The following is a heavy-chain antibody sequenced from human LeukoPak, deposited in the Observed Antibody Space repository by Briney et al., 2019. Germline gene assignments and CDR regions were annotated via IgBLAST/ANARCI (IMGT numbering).Heavy chain of an antibody. J-gene: IGHJ6*02. CDR1: GGSISSYY. V-gene: IGHV4-4*07. CDR3: ARVRRVYSSGWYGSPGGYYGMDV. D-gene: IGHD6-19*01. CDR2: IYTSGST. Sequence: KPSETLSLTCTVSGGSISSYYWSWIRQPAGKGLEWIGRIYTSGSTNYNPSLKSRVTMSVDTSKNQFSLKLSSVTAADTAVYYCARVRRVYSSGWYGSPGGYYGMDVWGQGTTVTVSS.